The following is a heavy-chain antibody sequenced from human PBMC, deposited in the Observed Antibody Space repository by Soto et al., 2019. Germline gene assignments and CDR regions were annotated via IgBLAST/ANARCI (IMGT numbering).Heavy chain of an antibody. CDR2: IIPVFGIV. D-gene: IGHD6-19*01. CDR1: GGTPSNSA. J-gene: IGHJ6*02. CDR3: GSGRIVVVGSRAYYGMDV. V-gene: IGHV1-69*17. Sequence: QVQLVQSGAEVKKPGSSVSVSCKASGGTPSNSAFSWVRQAPGQGLEWMGGIIPVFGIVKYAQNLEGRVTITAGYSTNTAYMELSSLRYEDSAVSYCGSGRIVVVGSRAYYGMDVWGQGPTVTVSS.